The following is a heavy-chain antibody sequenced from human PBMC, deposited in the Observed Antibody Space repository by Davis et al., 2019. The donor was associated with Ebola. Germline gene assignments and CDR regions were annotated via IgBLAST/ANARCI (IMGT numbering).Heavy chain of an antibody. CDR3: ARGVGVIVVVPAVLGY. CDR1: GFTVSSNY. J-gene: IGHJ4*02. D-gene: IGHD2-2*01. Sequence: GESLKISCAASGFTVSSNYMSWVRQAPGKGLEWVSVIYSGGSTYYADSVKGRFTISRDNSKNTLYLQMNSLRAEDTAVYYCARGVGVIVVVPAVLGYWGQGTLVTVSS. V-gene: IGHV3-66*01. CDR2: IYSGGST.